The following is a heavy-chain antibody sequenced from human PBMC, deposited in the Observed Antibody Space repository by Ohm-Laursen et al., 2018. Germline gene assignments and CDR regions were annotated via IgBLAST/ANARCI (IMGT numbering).Heavy chain of an antibody. CDR2: IRSKAYGGTT. CDR1: GFTFGDYA. Sequence: SLRLSCTASGFTFGDYAMSWFRQAPGKGLEWVSFIRSKAYGGTTGYAASVKGRFTISRDDSKSVAYLQMNSLKTEDTAVYYCTRAVPSYYDFWSGYSPGYYYYGMDVWGQGTTVTVSS. D-gene: IGHD3-3*01. J-gene: IGHJ6*02. V-gene: IGHV3-49*03. CDR3: TRAVPSYYDFWSGYSPGYYYYGMDV.